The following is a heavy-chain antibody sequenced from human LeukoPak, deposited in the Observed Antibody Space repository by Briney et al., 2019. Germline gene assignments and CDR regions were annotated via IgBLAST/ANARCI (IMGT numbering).Heavy chain of an antibody. Sequence: GGSLRLSCAASGFTFSSYAMSWVRQAPGKGLEWVSAISGSGGSTYYADSVKGRFTISRDNSKNTLYLQMNSLRAEDTAVYYCARSRQDIVVVVAARGFDYWGQGTLVTVSS. V-gene: IGHV3-23*01. J-gene: IGHJ4*02. D-gene: IGHD2-15*01. CDR3: ARSRQDIVVVVAARGFDY. CDR2: ISGSGGST. CDR1: GFTFSSYA.